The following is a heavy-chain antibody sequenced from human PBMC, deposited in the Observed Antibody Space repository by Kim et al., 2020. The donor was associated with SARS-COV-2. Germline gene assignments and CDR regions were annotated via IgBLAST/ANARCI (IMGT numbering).Heavy chain of an antibody. J-gene: IGHJ4*02. V-gene: IGHV4-38-2*02. CDR2: IYHTGST. Sequence: SETLSLTCTVSNYSVSTSYYWGWIRQPPGKGLEWIGTIYHTGSTYYKSSLRSRVTISVDTSKNQFSLRLSSVTAADTAVYYCASSSWGYYYDRSGYSYWGQGTLVTVSS. CDR1: NYSVSTSYY. CDR3: ASSSWGYYYDRSGYSY. D-gene: IGHD3-22*01.